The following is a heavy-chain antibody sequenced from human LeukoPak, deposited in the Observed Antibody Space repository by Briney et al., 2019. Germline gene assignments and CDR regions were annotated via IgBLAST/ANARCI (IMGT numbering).Heavy chain of an antibody. J-gene: IGHJ4*02. Sequence: PGGSLRLSCAASGFTFSSYWMHWVRQAPGKGLVWVSRINSDGSSTSYADSVKGRFTISRDNAKNTLYLQMNSLRAEDTAVYYCARVGLLGVVVVAATGIDYWGQGTLVTVSS. D-gene: IGHD2-15*01. CDR2: INSDGSST. CDR1: GFTFSSYW. CDR3: ARVGLLGVVVVAATGIDY. V-gene: IGHV3-74*01.